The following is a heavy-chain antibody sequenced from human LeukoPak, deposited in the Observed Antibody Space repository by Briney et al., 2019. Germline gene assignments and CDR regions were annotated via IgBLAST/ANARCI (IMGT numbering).Heavy chain of an antibody. CDR1: GGTFSSYA. D-gene: IGHD6-19*01. Sequence: GASVKVSCKASGGTFSSYAISWVRQAPGQGLEWMGRIIPIFGTANYAQKFQGRVTITTDESTSTAYMGLSSLRSEDTAVYYCARGPQQWLHAFDIWGQGTMVTVSS. J-gene: IGHJ3*02. CDR2: IIPIFGTA. V-gene: IGHV1-69*05. CDR3: ARGPQQWLHAFDI.